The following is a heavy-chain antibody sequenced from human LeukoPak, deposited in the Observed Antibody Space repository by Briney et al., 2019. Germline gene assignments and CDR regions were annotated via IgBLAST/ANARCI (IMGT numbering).Heavy chain of an antibody. D-gene: IGHD5-24*01. V-gene: IGHV3-23*01. Sequence: GGTLRLSCATSGFIFSHHGMNWVRQAPGKGLEWVSGIRTDAVTTYYADSVKGRFIISRDNSKNTVYLQMNSLSAEDAAVYYCVKDDGWVQYANWGQGTLVTVSS. CDR1: GFIFSHHG. CDR3: VKDDGWVQYAN. J-gene: IGHJ4*02. CDR2: IRTDAVTT.